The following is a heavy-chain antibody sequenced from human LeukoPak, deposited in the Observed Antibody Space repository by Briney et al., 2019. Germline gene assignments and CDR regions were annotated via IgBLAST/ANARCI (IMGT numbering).Heavy chain of an antibody. CDR3: ARTITMIVSGWFDP. CDR1: GYTFTSYG. Sequence: ASVKVSCKASGYTFTSYGISWVRQAPGQGLEWMGWVSAYNGNTNYAQKLQGRVTMTTDTSTGTAYMELRSLRSDDTAVYYCARTITMIVSGWFDPWGQGTLVTVSS. CDR2: VSAYNGNT. J-gene: IGHJ5*02. V-gene: IGHV1-18*01. D-gene: IGHD3-22*01.